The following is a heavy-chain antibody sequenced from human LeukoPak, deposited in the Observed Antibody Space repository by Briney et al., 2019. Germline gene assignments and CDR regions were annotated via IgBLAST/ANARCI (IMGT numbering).Heavy chain of an antibody. CDR1: RFTFSDYY. CDR2: ISSSGSTI. Sequence: PGGSLRLSCSASRFTFSDYYMSWIRQAPGKRLEWVSYISSSGSTIYYADSVKGRFTISRDNAKNSLYLQMNSLRAEDTAVYYCARHRRHLRGYFDLWGRGILVTVSS. V-gene: IGHV3-11*01. J-gene: IGHJ2*01. CDR3: ARHRRHLRGYFDL.